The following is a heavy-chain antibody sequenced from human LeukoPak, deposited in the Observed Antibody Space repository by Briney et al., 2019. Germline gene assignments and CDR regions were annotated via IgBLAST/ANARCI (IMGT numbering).Heavy chain of an antibody. V-gene: IGHV3-30*02. D-gene: IGHD6-6*01. Sequence: GGSLRLSCAASGFTFSSYGMHWVRQAPGKGLEWVAFIRYDGSNKYYADSVKGRFTISRDNSKNTLYLQMNSLRAEDTAVYYCAKDVSLAAGPDYWGQGTLVTASS. CDR1: GFTFSSYG. CDR3: AKDVSLAAGPDY. CDR2: IRYDGSNK. J-gene: IGHJ4*02.